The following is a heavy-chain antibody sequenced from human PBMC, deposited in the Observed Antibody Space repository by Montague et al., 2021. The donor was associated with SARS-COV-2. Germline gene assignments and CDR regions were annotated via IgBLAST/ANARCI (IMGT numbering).Heavy chain of an antibody. CDR1: CSITGYY. J-gene: IGHJ4*02. D-gene: IGHD5-12*01. CDR3: SRQYIGYNRRFDY. CDR2: ISSTGGI. V-gene: IGHV4-4*07. Sequence: SETLSLTCTVSCSITGYYYTGTGQSAARLLSWIERISSTGGIDYNTSLKSRVTMSLDTSKIQLSLKLSSVTAAHTAVYYCSRQYIGYNRRFDYWGQGALGTVSP.